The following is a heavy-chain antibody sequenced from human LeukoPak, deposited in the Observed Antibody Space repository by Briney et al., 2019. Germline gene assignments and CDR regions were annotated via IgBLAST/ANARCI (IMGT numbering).Heavy chain of an antibody. J-gene: IGHJ4*02. CDR3: AKLRSTIFGVVANDFDY. CDR2: ISGSGGST. Sequence: GGSLRLSCAASGFTFSSYAMSWVRQAPGKGLEWVSAISGSGGSTYYADSVKGRFTISRDNSKNPLYLQMNSLRAEDTAVYYCAKLRSTIFGVVANDFDYWGQGTLVTVSS. CDR1: GFTFSSYA. V-gene: IGHV3-23*01. D-gene: IGHD3-3*01.